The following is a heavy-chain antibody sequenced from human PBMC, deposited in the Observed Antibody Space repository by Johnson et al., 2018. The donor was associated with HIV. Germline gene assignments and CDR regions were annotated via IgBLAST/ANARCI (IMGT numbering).Heavy chain of an antibody. D-gene: IGHD5-18*01. Sequence: QVQLVESGGGVVQPGRSLRLSCAASGFTFSSYAMHWVRQAPGKGLEWVAVISYDGSNKYYADSVKGRFTISRDNSRNTLYVHMNSLRAEDTAVYYCARGKAWIQRWDDAFYIWGQGTMVTVSS. CDR2: ISYDGSNK. V-gene: IGHV3-30*04. J-gene: IGHJ3*02. CDR1: GFTFSSYA. CDR3: ARGKAWIQRWDDAFYI.